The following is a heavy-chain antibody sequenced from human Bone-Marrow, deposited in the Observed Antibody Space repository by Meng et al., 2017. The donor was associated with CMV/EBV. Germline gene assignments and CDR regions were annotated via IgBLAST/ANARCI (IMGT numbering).Heavy chain of an antibody. D-gene: IGHD1-20*01. CDR3: ARAGVYNWNDEATYYFDY. V-gene: IGHV3-11*04. J-gene: IGHJ4*02. CDR2: ISSSGSTI. CDR1: GFTFSDYY. Sequence: GESLKISCAASGFTFSDYYMSWIRQAPGKGLEWVSYISSSGSTIYYADSVKGRFTISRDNAKNTLYLQMNSLRAEDTAVYYCARAGVYNWNDEATYYFDYWGQGTLVTVSS.